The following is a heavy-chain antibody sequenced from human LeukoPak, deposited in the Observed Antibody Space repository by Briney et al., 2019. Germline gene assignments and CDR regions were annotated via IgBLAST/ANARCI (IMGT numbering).Heavy chain of an antibody. Sequence: GGSLRLSCAASGFAFNINAMSWVRQAPGKGLEWVSAIHGSDSTTHYADSVKGRFTLFRDNSRNTLYLQMNSLRAEDTAVYYCAKDIXXXAFDIWGQGTMVTVPS. J-gene: IGHJ3*02. V-gene: IGHV3-23*01. CDR3: AKDIXXXAFDI. CDR2: IHGSDSTT. CDR1: GFAFNINA.